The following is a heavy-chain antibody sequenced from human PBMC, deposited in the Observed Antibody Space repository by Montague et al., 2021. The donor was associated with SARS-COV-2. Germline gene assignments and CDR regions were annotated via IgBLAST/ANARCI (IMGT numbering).Heavy chain of an antibody. V-gene: IGHV3-53*04. J-gene: IGHJ4*02. D-gene: IGHD3-22*01. CDR1: GFTVSSNY. CDR3: ASVARYYDSSGYYFGGNGY. CDR2: ICSGGST. Sequence: SLRLSCAASGFTVSSNYMSWVRQAPGKGLEWVSVICSGGSTYYADSVKGRFTISRHNSKNMLYLQMNSLRAEDTAVYYCASVARYYDSSGYYFGGNGYWGQGTLVTVSS.